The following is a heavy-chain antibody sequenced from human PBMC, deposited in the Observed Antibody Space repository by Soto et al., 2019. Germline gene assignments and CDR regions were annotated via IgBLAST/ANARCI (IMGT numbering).Heavy chain of an antibody. CDR3: ARGAVVGIGYFDL. D-gene: IGHD6-19*01. CDR2: ISSTSSFI. Sequence: EVQLVESGGGLVQPGGSLRLSCAASGFTFSSHSINWVRQAPGKGLEWVSCISSTSSFIYYADSVKGRFTISRDNARNSLYLQMDSLRAEDTAVYYCARGAVVGIGYFDLWGRGTLVTVSS. CDR1: GFTFSSHS. V-gene: IGHV3-21*01. J-gene: IGHJ2*01.